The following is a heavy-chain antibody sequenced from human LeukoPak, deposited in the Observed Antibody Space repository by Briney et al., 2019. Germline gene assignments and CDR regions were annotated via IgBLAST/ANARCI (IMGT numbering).Heavy chain of an antibody. V-gene: IGHV3-7*03. Sequence: ETLSLTCAVSGGSISSSNWWSWVRQTPGKGLEWVANIKQDGSVKNSVDSMKGRFTISRDNTKNSLYLEMNSLKAEDTAVYYCVRGGGHFDLWGQGTLVTVSS. D-gene: IGHD3-16*01. CDR2: IKQDGSVK. J-gene: IGHJ4*02. CDR3: VRGGGHFDL. CDR1: GGSISSSNW.